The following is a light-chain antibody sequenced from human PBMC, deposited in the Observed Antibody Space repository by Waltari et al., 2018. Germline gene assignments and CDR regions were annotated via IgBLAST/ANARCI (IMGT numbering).Light chain of an antibody. V-gene: IGLV1-40*01. CDR2: ANT. CDR3: QSYDNSLTGSEV. CDR1: SSNIGAGFD. J-gene: IGLJ3*02. Sequence: QSVLTQPPSVSGAPGQRVTISCTGSSSNIGAGFDVHWYQQLPGAAPQLLIYANTYRPSGVPDRFSGSKSGASASLAITVLQAEDEAAYYCQSYDNSLTGSEVFGGGTKLTVL.